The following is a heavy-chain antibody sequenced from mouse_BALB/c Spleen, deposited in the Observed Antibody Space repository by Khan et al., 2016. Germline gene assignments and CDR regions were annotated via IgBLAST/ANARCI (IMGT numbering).Heavy chain of an antibody. CDR2: IDPANGNT. CDR1: GFNIKDTY. V-gene: IGHV14-3*02. CDR3: AADGAGDDY. D-gene: IGHD1-2*01. J-gene: IGHJ2*01. Sequence: VQLQQAGAELVKPGASVKLSCTASGFNIKDTYMHWVKQRPEQGLEWIGRIDPANGNTKYDPKFQGQATITADTSSNTAYLQLSSLTSEDTAASYCAADGAGDDYWGRGTTLTVSS.